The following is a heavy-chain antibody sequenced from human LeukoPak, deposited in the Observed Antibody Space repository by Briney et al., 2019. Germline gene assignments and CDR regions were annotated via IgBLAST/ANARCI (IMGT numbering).Heavy chain of an antibody. V-gene: IGHV3-53*01. CDR2: IYSGGST. J-gene: IGHJ4*02. Sequence: PGGSLRLSCAASGFTVSSNYMSWVRQAPGKGLEWVSVIYSGGSTYYADSVKGRFTVSRDRSKNTLHLQMNSLRAEDTAVYYCAKDLGNSGSWDYWGQGALVTVST. CDR3: AKDLGNSGSWDY. CDR1: GFTVSSNY. D-gene: IGHD1-26*01.